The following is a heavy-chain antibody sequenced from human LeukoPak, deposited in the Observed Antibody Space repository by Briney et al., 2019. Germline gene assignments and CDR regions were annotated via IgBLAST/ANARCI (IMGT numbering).Heavy chain of an antibody. CDR1: GGSFSGYY. CDR3: ARARGWGRYFDY. D-gene: IGHD3-16*01. Sequence: SETLSLTCAVYGGSFSGYYWSWIRRPPGKGLEWIGEINHSGSTNYNPSLKSRVTISVDTSKNQFSLKLSSVTAADTAVYYCARARGWGRYFDYWGQGTLVTVSS. CDR2: INHSGST. J-gene: IGHJ4*02. V-gene: IGHV4-34*01.